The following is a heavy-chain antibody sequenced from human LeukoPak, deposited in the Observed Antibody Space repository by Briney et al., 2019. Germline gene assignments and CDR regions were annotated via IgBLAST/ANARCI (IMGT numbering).Heavy chain of an antibody. J-gene: IGHJ4*02. CDR1: GGTFSSYA. Sequence: ASVKVSCKAPGGTFSSYAISWVRQAPGQGLEWMGGIIPIFGTANYAQKFQGRVTITTDESTSTAYMELSSLRSEDTAVYYCARERDCSSTSCPFDYWGQGTLVTVSS. V-gene: IGHV1-69*05. CDR3: ARERDCSSTSCPFDY. D-gene: IGHD2-2*01. CDR2: IIPIFGTA.